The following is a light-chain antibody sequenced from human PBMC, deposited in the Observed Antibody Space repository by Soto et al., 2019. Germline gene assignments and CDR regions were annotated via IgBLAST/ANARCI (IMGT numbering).Light chain of an antibody. J-gene: IGLJ1*01. CDR3: SLYTSSSLYV. CDR1: SSDVGSYNR. V-gene: IGLV2-18*01. CDR2: EVS. Sequence: QSVLTQHPSVSGSPGQSVTISCTGTSSDVGSYNRVSWYQQPPGTAPKLMIYEVSNRPSGVPDRFSGSKSGNTASLTISGLQAEDEADYYCSLYTSSSLYVFGTGTKVTVL.